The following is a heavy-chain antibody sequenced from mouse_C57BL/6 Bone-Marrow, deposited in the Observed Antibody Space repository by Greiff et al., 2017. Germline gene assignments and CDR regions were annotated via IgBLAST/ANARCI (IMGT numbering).Heavy chain of an antibody. D-gene: IGHD1-1*02. J-gene: IGHJ2*01. V-gene: IGHV1-15*01. CDR1: GYTFTDYE. CDR3: TRRYYDDFDY. Sequence: VQLQQSGAELVRPGASVTLSCKASGYTFTDYEMHWVKQTPVHGLEWIGAIDPETGGTAYNQKFKGKAILTADKSSSTAYMELRSLTSEDSAVYYCTRRYYDDFDYWGQGTTLTVSS. CDR2: IDPETGGT.